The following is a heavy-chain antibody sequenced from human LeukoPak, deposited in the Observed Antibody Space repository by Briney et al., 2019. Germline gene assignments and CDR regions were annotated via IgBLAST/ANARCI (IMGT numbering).Heavy chain of an antibody. V-gene: IGHV3-30*03. J-gene: IGHJ5*02. D-gene: IGHD4-17*01. CDR2: ISYDGSNK. CDR3: SRGGYGDYNNWFDP. CDR1: GFTFSSYG. Sequence: GGSLRLSCAASGFTFSSYGMHWVRQAPGKGLEWVAVISYDGSNKYYAESVKGRFTISRDNSRNTLYLQMNSLRAEDTAVYYCSRGGYGDYNNWFDPWGQGTLVIVSS.